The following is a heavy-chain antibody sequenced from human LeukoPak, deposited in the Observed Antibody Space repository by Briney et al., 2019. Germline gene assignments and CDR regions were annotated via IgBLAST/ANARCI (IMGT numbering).Heavy chain of an antibody. CDR3: ARDKVGYTYGYVRAHYGMDV. Sequence: GGSLRLSCAASGFTFSSYSMNWVRQAPGKGLEWVASISSSGSYIYHADSVKGRFTISRDNAKNSLYLQMNSLRAKDTAVYYCARDKVGYTYGYVRAHYGMDVWGQGTTVIVSS. CDR2: ISSSGSYI. V-gene: IGHV3-21*01. D-gene: IGHD5-18*01. CDR1: GFTFSSYS. J-gene: IGHJ6*02.